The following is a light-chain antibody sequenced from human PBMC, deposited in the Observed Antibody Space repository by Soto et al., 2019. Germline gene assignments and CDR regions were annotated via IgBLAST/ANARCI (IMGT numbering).Light chain of an antibody. Sequence: QSALTQPPSASGSPGQSVTISCIGTNSDVGGYNYVSWYQQHPGKAPKLMIYEVSKRPSGVPARFSGSKSGNTASLTVSGLQAEDEADYYCSSYAASNNLGVFGGGTKLTVL. V-gene: IGLV2-8*01. CDR1: NSDVGGYNY. CDR2: EVS. J-gene: IGLJ2*01. CDR3: SSYAASNNLGV.